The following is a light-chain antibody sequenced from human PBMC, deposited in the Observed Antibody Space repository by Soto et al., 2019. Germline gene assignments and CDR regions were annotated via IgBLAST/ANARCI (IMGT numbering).Light chain of an antibody. CDR2: DAS. CDR1: QTISTW. Sequence: DIQMTQSPSILSASVGDRVAITCRASQTISTWLAWYQLKPGKAPKLLIFDASSLESGVPSRFGGSGSGTEFTLTISSLQPDDFATYYCQQDNTYSWTFGQGNKV. V-gene: IGKV1-5*01. CDR3: QQDNTYSWT. J-gene: IGKJ1*01.